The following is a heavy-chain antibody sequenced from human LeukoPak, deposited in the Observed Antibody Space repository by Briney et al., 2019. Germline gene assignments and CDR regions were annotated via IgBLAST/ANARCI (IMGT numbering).Heavy chain of an antibody. J-gene: IGHJ4*02. Sequence: PGGSLRLSCAASGFTFSSYWMSWVRQAPGKGLEWVANIKEDGSEKYYVDSVKGRFTISRDNAKNSLYLQMNSLRAEDTAVYYCARHGYYYDSSGYYYYFDYWGQGTLVTVSS. CDR3: ARHGYYYDSSGYYYYFDY. CDR2: IKEDGSEK. D-gene: IGHD3-22*01. V-gene: IGHV3-7*01. CDR1: GFTFSSYW.